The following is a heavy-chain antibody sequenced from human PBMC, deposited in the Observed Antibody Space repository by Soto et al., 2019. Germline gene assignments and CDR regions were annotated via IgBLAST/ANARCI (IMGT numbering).Heavy chain of an antibody. D-gene: IGHD2-2*02. CDR3: ASRNTGGFDY. CDR2: ISSSGSTI. Sequence: GGSLRLSCAASGFTFSSYAMNWVRQAPGKGLEWVSYISSSGSTIYYADSVNGRFTISRDNAKNLLYLRMNSLRVEDTAVYYCASRNTGGFDYWGQGTLVTVSS. V-gene: IGHV3-48*03. J-gene: IGHJ4*02. CDR1: GFTFSSYA.